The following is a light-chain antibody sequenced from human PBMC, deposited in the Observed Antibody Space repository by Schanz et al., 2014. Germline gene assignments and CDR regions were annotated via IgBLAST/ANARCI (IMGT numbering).Light chain of an antibody. V-gene: IGKV3-20*01. CDR3: LQYDDAPRT. CDR1: QSVNSIY. J-gene: IGKJ1*01. CDR2: DAS. Sequence: EILLTQSPGTLSLSPGERATLSCRASQSVNSIYLAWYQQTPGQAPRLLIYDASRRATGIPDRFSGSGSGTDFTLTISRLEPEDFATYYCLQYDDAPRTFGQGTKVEV.